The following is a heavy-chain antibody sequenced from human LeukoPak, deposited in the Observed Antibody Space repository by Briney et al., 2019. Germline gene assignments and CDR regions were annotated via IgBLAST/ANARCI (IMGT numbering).Heavy chain of an antibody. J-gene: IGHJ4*02. V-gene: IGHV1-46*01. CDR1: GYTFTSYY. CDR2: INPSGGST. Sequence: GASVKVSCKASGYTFTSYYMHWVRQAPGQGLEWMGIINPSGGSTSYAQKFQGRVTMTRDMSTSTVYMELRSLRSDDTAVYYCAREHVYYDSSDYFPRFDYWGQGTLVTVSS. D-gene: IGHD3-22*01. CDR3: AREHVYYDSSDYFPRFDY.